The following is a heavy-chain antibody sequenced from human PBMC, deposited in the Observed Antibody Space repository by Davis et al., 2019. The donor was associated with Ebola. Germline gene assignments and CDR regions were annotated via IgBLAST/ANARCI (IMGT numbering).Heavy chain of an antibody. J-gene: IGHJ6*04. CDR2: INPSGGST. Sequence: ASVKVSCKASGYTFTSYSIIWVRQAPGQGLEWMGIINPSGGSTSYAQKFQGRVTMTRDTSTSTVYMELSSLRSEDTAVYYCAKPNYDSSGYYYDYYGMDVWGKGTTVTVSS. CDR3: AKPNYDSSGYYYDYYGMDV. CDR1: GYTFTSYS. V-gene: IGHV1-46*01. D-gene: IGHD3-22*01.